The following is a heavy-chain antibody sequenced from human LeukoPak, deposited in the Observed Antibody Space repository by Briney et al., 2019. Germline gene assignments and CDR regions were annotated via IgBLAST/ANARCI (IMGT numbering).Heavy chain of an antibody. D-gene: IGHD6-19*01. J-gene: IGHJ4*02. CDR1: GFTFSSYS. CDR3: ARAPAGTRYNY. CDR2: ISSSSSTI. Sequence: GGSLRLSGAASGFTFSSYSMNWVRQAPGKGLEWVSYISSSSSTIYYADSVKGRFTISRDNAKNSLYLQMNSLRAEDTAVYYCARAPAGTRYNYWGQGTLVTVSS. V-gene: IGHV3-48*01.